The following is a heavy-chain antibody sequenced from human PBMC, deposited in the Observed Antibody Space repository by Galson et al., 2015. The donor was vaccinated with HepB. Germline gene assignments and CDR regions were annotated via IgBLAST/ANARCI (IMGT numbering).Heavy chain of an antibody. D-gene: IGHD3-3*01. CDR2: ISFDGRNK. CDR3: VSTFHSDRWKIDS. J-gene: IGHJ4*02. CDR1: DGRFTSYG. V-gene: IGHV3-30*03. Sequence: SLRLSGAGSDGRFTSYGMHGVRKAPGDGLEWVAVISFDGRNKYYADSMKGRFSIARDNSTNTLYLQVNSLRPADAAIDDGVSTFHSDRWKIDSWGQGTLITVSS.